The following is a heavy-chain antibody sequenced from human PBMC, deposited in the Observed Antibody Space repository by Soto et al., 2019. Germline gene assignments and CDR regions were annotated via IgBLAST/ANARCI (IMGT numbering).Heavy chain of an antibody. CDR2: IYYSGST. CDR1: GGSISSSSYY. CDR3: ARQARGRGVIRVLNWFDP. J-gene: IGHJ5*02. D-gene: IGHD3-10*01. Sequence: SETLSLTCTVSGGSISSSSYYWGWIRQPPGKGLEWIGSIYYSGSTYYNPSLKSRVTISVDTSKNQFSLKLSSVTAADTAVYYCARQARGRGVIRVLNWFDPCGKGTLVTGYS. V-gene: IGHV4-39*01.